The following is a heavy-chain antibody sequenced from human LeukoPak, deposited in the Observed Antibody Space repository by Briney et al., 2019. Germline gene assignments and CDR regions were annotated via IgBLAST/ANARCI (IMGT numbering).Heavy chain of an antibody. V-gene: IGHV4-59*08. CDR2: IYYSGST. CDR3: ARLYYYYGLDV. Sequence: SETLSLTCTVSGGSISSYYWSWIRQPPGKGLEWIGYIYYSGSTNYNPSLKSRVTISADTSKNQFSLKLSSVTAADTAVYYCARLYYYYGLDVWGQGTTVTVSS. J-gene: IGHJ6*02. CDR1: GGSISSYY.